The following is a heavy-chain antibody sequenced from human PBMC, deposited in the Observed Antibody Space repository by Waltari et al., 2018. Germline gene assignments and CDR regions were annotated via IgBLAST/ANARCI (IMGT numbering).Heavy chain of an antibody. J-gene: IGHJ4*02. Sequence: EVQLVESGGGLVQPGGSLRLSCAASGFTLSSFWMNWVRQTPGKGLGWGAGIKEDGNEEYYADLVKGRFNNSRDNGKNSLYLEMNSLGAEETAVHYWATRGWYCFDYWGQGTLVTVSS. CDR1: GFTLSSFW. CDR3: ATRGWYCFDY. D-gene: IGHD6-19*01. CDR2: IKEDGNEE. V-gene: IGHV3-7*01.